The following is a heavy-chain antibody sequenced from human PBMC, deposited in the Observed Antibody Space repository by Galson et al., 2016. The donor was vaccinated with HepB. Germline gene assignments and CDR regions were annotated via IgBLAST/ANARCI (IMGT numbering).Heavy chain of an antibody. CDR1: GFSFDDYA. Sequence: SLRLSCAASGFSFDDYAMHWVRQAPGKGLEWVATIYSDGSTKYYADSVKGRFTISRDNSKNTLDLQMSSLKVEDTAVYYCARMYCSSSSCYFDSWGQGALVTVSS. CDR3: ARMYCSSSSCYFDS. J-gene: IGHJ4*02. CDR2: IYSDGSTK. V-gene: IGHV3-33*08. D-gene: IGHD2-2*01.